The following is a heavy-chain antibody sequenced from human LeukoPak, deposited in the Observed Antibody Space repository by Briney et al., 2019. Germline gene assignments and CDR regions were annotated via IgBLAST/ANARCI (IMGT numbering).Heavy chain of an antibody. CDR1: GGSFSGYY. CDR3: ARGPLAAAGSLTYYYYGMDV. D-gene: IGHD6-13*01. J-gene: IGHJ6*02. CDR2: INHSGST. V-gene: IGHV4-34*01. Sequence: SETLSLTCAVYGGSFSGYYWSWIRQPPGKGLEWIGEINHSGSTNYNPSLKSRVTISVDTSKNQFSLKLSSVTAADTAVYYCARGPLAAAGSLTYYYYGMDVWGQGTTVTVSS.